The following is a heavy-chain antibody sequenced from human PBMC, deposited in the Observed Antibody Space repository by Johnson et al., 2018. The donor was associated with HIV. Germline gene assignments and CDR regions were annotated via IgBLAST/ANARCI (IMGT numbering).Heavy chain of an antibody. CDR3: ARPLRLVTAFDI. CDR2: IAYDGSNK. Sequence: QVQLVESGGGVVQPGRSLRLSCAASGFTFSSYAMHWVRQAPGKGLEWVAVIAYDGSNKYYADSVKGRFTISRDNSKNTLYLQMNSLRAEDTAVYYCARPLRLVTAFDIWGQGTMVTVSS. D-gene: IGHD3-10*01. CDR1: GFTFSSYA. J-gene: IGHJ3*02. V-gene: IGHV3-30-3*01.